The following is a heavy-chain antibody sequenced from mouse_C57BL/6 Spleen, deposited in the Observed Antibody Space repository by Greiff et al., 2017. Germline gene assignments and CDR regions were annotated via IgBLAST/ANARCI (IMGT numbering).Heavy chain of an antibody. D-gene: IGHD4-1*02. CDR1: GFSLTSYA. CDR2: IWPGGGT. J-gene: IGHJ3*01. CDR3: ASTTGTGFAY. Sequence: QVQLKQSGPGLVAPSQSLSITCTVSGFSLTSYAISWVRQPPGKGLEWLGVIWPGGGTNYNSALKSRLSISKDNSKSQVFLKMNSLQTYDTARYYCASTTGTGFAYWGQGTLVTVSA. V-gene: IGHV2-9-1*01.